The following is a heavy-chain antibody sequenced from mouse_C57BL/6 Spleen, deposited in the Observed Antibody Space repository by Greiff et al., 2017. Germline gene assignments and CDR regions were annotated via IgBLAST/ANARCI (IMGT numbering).Heavy chain of an antibody. CDR1: GYAFSSSW. Sequence: VQLQQSGPELVKPGASVKISCKAFGYAFSSSWMNWVKQRPGKGLEWIGRIYPGDGDTNYNGKFKGKATLSADKSSSTAYMQLSSLTSEDSSVYICARDYGSSPWFAYWGQGTLVTVSA. D-gene: IGHD1-1*01. CDR3: ARDYGSSPWFAY. CDR2: IYPGDGDT. V-gene: IGHV1-82*01. J-gene: IGHJ3*01.